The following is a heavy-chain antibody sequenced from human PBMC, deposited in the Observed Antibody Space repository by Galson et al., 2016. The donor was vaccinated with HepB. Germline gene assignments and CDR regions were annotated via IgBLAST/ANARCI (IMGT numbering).Heavy chain of an antibody. J-gene: IGHJ3*02. D-gene: IGHD7-27*01. Sequence: SLRLSCAASGFSFSGYYMSWIRQAPGKGLEWLSYISPSSNDINYADSVRGRFTMSRDNARDSLYLQMNSLRAEDTAVYYCARDGDSVWAYDIWGQGTMVIVSS. V-gene: IGHV3-11*06. CDR2: ISPSSNDI. CDR1: GFSFSGYY. CDR3: ARDGDSVWAYDI.